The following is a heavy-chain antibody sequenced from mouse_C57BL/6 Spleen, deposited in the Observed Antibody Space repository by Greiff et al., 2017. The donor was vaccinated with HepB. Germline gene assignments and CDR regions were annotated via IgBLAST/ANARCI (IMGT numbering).Heavy chain of an antibody. CDR3: ARAGQLRHGVYYAMDY. V-gene: IGHV1-80*01. D-gene: IGHD3-2*02. J-gene: IGHJ4*01. CDR2: IYPGDGDT. CDR1: GYAFSSYW. Sequence: VQLQQSGAELVKPGASVKISCKASGYAFSSYWMNWVKQRPGKGLEWIGQIYPGDGDTNYNGKFKGKATLTADKSSSTAYMQLSSLTSEDSAVYFCARAGQLRHGVYYAMDYWGQGTSVTVSS.